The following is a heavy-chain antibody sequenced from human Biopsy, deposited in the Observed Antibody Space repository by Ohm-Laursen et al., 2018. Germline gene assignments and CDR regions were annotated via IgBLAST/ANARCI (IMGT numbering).Heavy chain of an antibody. D-gene: IGHD3-22*01. CDR1: GGDINNYH. CDR2: IYPGGCT. CDR3: ASVVLGPTNDAFDL. V-gene: IGHV4-4*07. J-gene: IGHJ3*01. Sequence: TLSLTCNVSGGDINNYHWSWIRQPAGKGLEWIGRIYPGGCTNYNPFLKSRVTMSVDTSKKQLSLRLRSVTAADTAMYYCASVVLGPTNDAFDLWGQGTMVVVSS.